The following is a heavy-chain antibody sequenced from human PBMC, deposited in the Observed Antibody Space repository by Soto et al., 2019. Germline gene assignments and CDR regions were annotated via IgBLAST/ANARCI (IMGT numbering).Heavy chain of an antibody. Sequence: SETLSLTCAVYGGSFSGYYWSWIRQPPWKGLEWIGEINHSGSTNYNPSLKSRVTISVDTSKNQFSLKLSSVTAADTAVYYCARVVTMNYYHSTGYFDYWGQGTLVTVSS. V-gene: IGHV4-34*01. J-gene: IGHJ4*02. CDR1: GGSFSGYY. CDR2: INHSGST. D-gene: IGHD3-22*01. CDR3: ARVVTMNYYHSTGYFDY.